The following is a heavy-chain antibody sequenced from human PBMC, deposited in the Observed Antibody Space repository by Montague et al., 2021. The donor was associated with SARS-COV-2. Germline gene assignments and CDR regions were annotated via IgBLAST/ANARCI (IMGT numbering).Heavy chain of an antibody. CDR1: GGSFSRYF. D-gene: IGHD3-16*01. J-gene: IGHJ4*02. CDR3: VGAPNEYYFDY. Sequence: SETLSLTCDVYGGSFSRYFWSWIRRHPGRGPELIGHISPTGSTRYNPSLDSRVTISLGTSKSRLSLELTSVTVADTSIYFCVGAPNEYYFDYWGQGTPVSVSS. V-gene: IGHV4-34*01. CDR2: ISPTGST.